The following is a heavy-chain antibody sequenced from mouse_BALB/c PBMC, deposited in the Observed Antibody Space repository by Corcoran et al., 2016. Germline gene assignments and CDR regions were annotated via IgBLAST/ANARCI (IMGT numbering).Heavy chain of an antibody. Sequence: EVHLQQSGPVLVKRGAAMKISCKASDYSITGYTMNWVKQRHGKNLEWIGLINPYNGGTSYNQKFKGKATLTVDKSSSTAYMELLSLTSEDSAVYYCARDYRYPAMDYWGQGTSVTVSS. J-gene: IGHJ4*01. CDR1: DYSITGYT. V-gene: IGHV1-18*01. CDR2: INPYNGGT. D-gene: IGHD2-14*01. CDR3: ARDYRYPAMDY.